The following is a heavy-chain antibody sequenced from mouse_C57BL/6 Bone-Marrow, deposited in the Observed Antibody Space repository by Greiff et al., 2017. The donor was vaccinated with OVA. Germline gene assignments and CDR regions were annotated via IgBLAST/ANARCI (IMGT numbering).Heavy chain of an antibody. D-gene: IGHD1-1*01. V-gene: IGHV2-9-1*01. CDR1: GFSLTSYA. CDR3: ARLLRFYYYAMDY. J-gene: IGHJ4*01. CDR2: IWTGGGT. Sequence: VKVVESGPGLVAPSQSLPITCTVSGFSLTSYAISWVRQPPGKGLEWLGVIWTGGGTNYNSALKSRLSISKDNSKSQVFLKMNSLQTDDTARYYCARLLRFYYYAMDYWGQGTSVTVSS.